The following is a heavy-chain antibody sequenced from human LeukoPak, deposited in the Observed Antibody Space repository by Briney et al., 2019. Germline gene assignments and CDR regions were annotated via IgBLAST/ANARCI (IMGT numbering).Heavy chain of an antibody. J-gene: IGHJ4*02. Sequence: GGSLRLSCAASGFTFSSYSMNWVRQAPGKGLEWVSSISSSSSYIYYADSVKGRFTISRDNAKNSLYLQMNSLKTEDTAVYYCTRAFGDSSGWYRGLDFDYWGQGTLVTVSS. CDR1: GFTFSSYS. CDR2: ISSSSSYI. CDR3: TRAFGDSSGWYRGLDFDY. D-gene: IGHD6-19*01. V-gene: IGHV3-21*03.